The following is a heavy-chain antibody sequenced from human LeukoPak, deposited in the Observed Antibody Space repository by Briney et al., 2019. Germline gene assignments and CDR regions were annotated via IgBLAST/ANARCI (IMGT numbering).Heavy chain of an antibody. CDR2: ISYDGGNK. D-gene: IGHD3-9*01. V-gene: IGHV3-30-3*01. J-gene: IGHJ6*02. Sequence: PGGSLRLSCAASGFTFNSYAMHWVRQAPGKGLEWVAVISYDGGNKYYADSVKGRFTISRDNSKNTLYLQMNRLRNEDTAVYYCARAQYYDILTGYRYGMDVWGQGTTVTVSS. CDR1: GFTFNSYA. CDR3: ARAQYYDILTGYRYGMDV.